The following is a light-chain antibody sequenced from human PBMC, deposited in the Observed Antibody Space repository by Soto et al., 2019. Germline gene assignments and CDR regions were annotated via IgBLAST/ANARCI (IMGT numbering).Light chain of an antibody. CDR2: LVS. J-gene: IGLJ1*01. CDR1: SSDVGNYNY. CDR3: CSYAGSYIYV. Sequence: QSALTQPRSVSGSPGQSVTISCTGTSSDVGNYNYVSWYQQHPGKAPKLMIYLVSKRPSGVPDRFSGSKSGNTASLTITGLQAEDEADYYCCSYAGSYIYVFGTGTKLTVL. V-gene: IGLV2-11*01.